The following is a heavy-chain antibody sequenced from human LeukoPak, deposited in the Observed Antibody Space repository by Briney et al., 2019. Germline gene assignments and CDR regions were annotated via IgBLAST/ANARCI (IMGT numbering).Heavy chain of an antibody. V-gene: IGHV4-38-2*01. CDR2: IYHSGST. Sequence: PSETLSLTCAVSGYSLCSGYYWGWIRQPPGKGLEWIGSIYHSGSTYYNPSLKSRDTISVDTSKNPFSMKLRTVTAADTPVYYCARATTGFSSNWPFCSWGQETLVTVSP. CDR1: GYSLCSGYY. J-gene: IGHJ4*02. D-gene: IGHD6-13*01. CDR3: ARATTGFSSNWPFCS.